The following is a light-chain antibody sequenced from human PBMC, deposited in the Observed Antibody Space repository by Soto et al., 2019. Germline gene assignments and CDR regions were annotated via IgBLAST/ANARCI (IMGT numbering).Light chain of an antibody. Sequence: QSALTQPASVSGSPGQSITISCTGTSSDVGDYNYVSWYQQHPGKAPKLMIYEVSNRPSGVSNRFSGSKSGNTASLTISGLQAEDEADYYCSSYTSSSPHVVFGGGTKVTVL. CDR3: SSYTSSSPHVV. CDR2: EVS. V-gene: IGLV2-14*01. J-gene: IGLJ2*01. CDR1: SSDVGDYNY.